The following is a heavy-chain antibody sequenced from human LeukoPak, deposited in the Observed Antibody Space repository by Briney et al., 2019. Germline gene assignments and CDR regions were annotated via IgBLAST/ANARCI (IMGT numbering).Heavy chain of an antibody. D-gene: IGHD6-19*01. J-gene: IGHJ4*02. V-gene: IGHV1-69*04. CDR2: IIPILGIA. CDR3: ARVPNSSGWNDY. Sequence: SVKVSCKASGRTFSSYAISWVRQAPGQGLEWMGRIIPILGIANYAQKFQGRVTITADKSTSTAYMELSSLRSEDTAVYYCARVPNSSGWNDYWGQGTLVTVSS. CDR1: GRTFSSYA.